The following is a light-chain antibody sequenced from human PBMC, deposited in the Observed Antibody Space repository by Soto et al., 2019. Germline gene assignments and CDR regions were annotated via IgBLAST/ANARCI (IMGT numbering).Light chain of an antibody. CDR3: QQSYSSPPT. Sequence: DIQMTQSPSSLSASVEDRVIITWRASHSISNHSNWYQQKPGKAPKLLIFAASSLQSGVPSRFSGSRSGPDFTLTISSLQPEDFATYYCQQSYSSPPTFGQGTKVDIK. CDR1: HSISNH. J-gene: IGKJ1*01. CDR2: AAS. V-gene: IGKV1-39*01.